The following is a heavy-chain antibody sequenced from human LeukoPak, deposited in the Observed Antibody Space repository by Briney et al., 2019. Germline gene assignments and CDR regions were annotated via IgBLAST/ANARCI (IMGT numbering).Heavy chain of an antibody. V-gene: IGHV3-7*01. J-gene: IGHJ4*02. CDR2: IKQDGSEK. D-gene: IGHD3-16*01. CDR1: GLTFSSYW. CDR3: ARDWAI. Sequence: PGGSLRLSCAASGLTFSSYWMSWVRQAPGKGLEWVANIKQDGSEKYYVDSVKGRFTISRDNTKNSLYLQMNSLRAEDTAVYYCARDWAIWGQGTLVTVSS.